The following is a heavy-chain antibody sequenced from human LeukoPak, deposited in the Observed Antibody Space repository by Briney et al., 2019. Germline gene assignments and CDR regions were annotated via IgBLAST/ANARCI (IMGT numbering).Heavy chain of an antibody. J-gene: IGHJ3*02. D-gene: IGHD3-10*01. Sequence: SETLSLTCAVSGYSISSGYYWGWIRQPPGKGVEWIGSIYHSGSTYYNPSLKSRVTISVDTSKNQFSLKLSSVTAADTAVYYCARRRADAFDIWGQGTMVTVSS. CDR2: IYHSGST. CDR3: ARRRADAFDI. V-gene: IGHV4-38-2*01. CDR1: GYSISSGYY.